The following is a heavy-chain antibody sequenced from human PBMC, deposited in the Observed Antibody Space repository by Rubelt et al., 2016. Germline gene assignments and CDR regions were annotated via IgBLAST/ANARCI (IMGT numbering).Heavy chain of an antibody. CDR2: IYYSGST. V-gene: IGHV4-59*06. Sequence: GLVKPSETLSLTCTVSGGSISSYYWSWIRQPPGKGLEWIGYIYYSGSTYYNPSLKSRVTISVDTSKNQFSLKLSSVTAADTAVYYCARSGGYPHLFFDYWGQGTLVTVSS. D-gene: IGHD5-12*01. CDR1: GGSISSYY. J-gene: IGHJ4*02. CDR3: ARSGGYPHLFFDY.